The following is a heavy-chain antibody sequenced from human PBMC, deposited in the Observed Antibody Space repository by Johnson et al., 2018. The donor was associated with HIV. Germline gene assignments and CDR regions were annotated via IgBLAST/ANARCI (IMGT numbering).Heavy chain of an antibody. D-gene: IGHD1-26*01. CDR2: ISYDGSNK. Sequence: QVQLVESGGGVVRPGGSLRVSCAASGFTFDDYGMSWVRQAPGKGLEWVAVISYDGSNKYYADSVKGRFTISRDNSKNTLYLQMNSLRAEDTAVFYCARDRGYLDAFDIWGQGTMVTVSS. J-gene: IGHJ3*02. CDR3: ARDRGYLDAFDI. CDR1: GFTFDDYG. V-gene: IGHV3-30*03.